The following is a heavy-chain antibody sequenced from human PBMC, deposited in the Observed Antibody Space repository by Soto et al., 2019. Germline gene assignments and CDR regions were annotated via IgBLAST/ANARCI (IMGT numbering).Heavy chain of an antibody. CDR3: ARDLRVSSSWYFLHTKFEYNWFDP. CDR2: IYYSGST. V-gene: IGHV4-59*01. Sequence: PSETLSLTCTVSGGSISSYYWSWIRQPPGKGLEWIGYIYYSGSTNYNPSLKSRVTISVDTSKNQFSLKLSSVTAADTAVYYCARDLRVSSSWYFLHTKFEYNWFDPWGQGTLVTVSS. CDR1: GGSISSYY. D-gene: IGHD6-13*01. J-gene: IGHJ5*02.